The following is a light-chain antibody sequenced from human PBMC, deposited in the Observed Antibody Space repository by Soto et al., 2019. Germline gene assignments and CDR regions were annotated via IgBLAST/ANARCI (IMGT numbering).Light chain of an antibody. Sequence: DIQMTQSPSSVSASVGDRVTITCRASQGISSWLAWYQQKPGKAPKLLIYDASSLESGVPSRFSGSGSGTEFSLTISSLQPDDFATYYCQQYNNYLYSFGQGTKLEIK. J-gene: IGKJ2*03. CDR1: QGISSW. CDR2: DAS. CDR3: QQYNNYLYS. V-gene: IGKV1-5*01.